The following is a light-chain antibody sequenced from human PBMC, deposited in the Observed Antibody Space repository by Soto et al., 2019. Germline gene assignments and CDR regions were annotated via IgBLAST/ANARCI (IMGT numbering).Light chain of an antibody. CDR2: GVS. V-gene: IGKV1-5*03. J-gene: IGKJ4*01. Sequence: DIQMTQSPSSLSASVGDRVTITCRASQSISSWLAWYQQKPGKAPKLLIFGVSSLDNGVPSRFSGSGSGTEFTLSISSLQPDDFATYYCQQYCSYSGLTFGGGTKVEIK. CDR1: QSISSW. CDR3: QQYCSYSGLT.